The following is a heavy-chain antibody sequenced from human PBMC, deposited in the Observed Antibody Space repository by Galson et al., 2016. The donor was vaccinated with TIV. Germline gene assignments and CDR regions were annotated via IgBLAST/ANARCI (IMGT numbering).Heavy chain of an antibody. CDR1: GLTFSSFA. V-gene: IGHV3-23*01. CDR2: ITVSGANT. J-gene: IGHJ4*02. D-gene: IGHD3-22*01. CDR3: AKMDSSGYYYARRVDF. Sequence: SLRLSCAASGLTFSSFAFSWVRQAPGKGLEWVSAITVSGANTYYTDSVKGRFTVSRDNSKNTLYLQMNSLRAEDTAVYYCAKMDSSGYYYARRVDFWGQGTLVTVSS.